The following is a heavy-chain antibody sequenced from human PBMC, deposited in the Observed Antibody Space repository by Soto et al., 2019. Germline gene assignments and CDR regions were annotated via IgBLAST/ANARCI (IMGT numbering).Heavy chain of an antibody. CDR2: IYPSDSET. J-gene: IGHJ6*04. CDR1: GYDFATYW. CDR3: XRXXXXXXXXXXHXGXXV. V-gene: IGHV5-51*01. Sequence: SLKISCKASGYDFATYWIGWVRQMPGKGLEWIGIIYPSDSETRYSPSFQGQVTISVDKSSSTAYLQWSSLKASDTAMYYXXRXXXXXXXXXXHXGXXVXXXGTXXXVSX.